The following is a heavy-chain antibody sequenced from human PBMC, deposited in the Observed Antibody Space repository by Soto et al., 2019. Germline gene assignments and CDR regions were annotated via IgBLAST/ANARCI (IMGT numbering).Heavy chain of an antibody. CDR1: GFSFSTYS. V-gene: IGHV3-23*01. D-gene: IGHD6-19*01. Sequence: GGSLRLSCAASGFSFSTYSMNWVRQAPGKGLEWVSVISFSGSRTDYADSVKGRFTISRDNSKNTLYLQMDSLRAEDTALYYCAKDNRGGWYNSFDFWGQGTLVTVSS. CDR2: ISFSGSRT. CDR3: AKDNRGGWYNSFDF. J-gene: IGHJ4*02.